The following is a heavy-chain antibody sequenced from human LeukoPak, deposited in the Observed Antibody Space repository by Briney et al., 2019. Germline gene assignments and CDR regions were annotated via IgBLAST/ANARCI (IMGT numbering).Heavy chain of an antibody. V-gene: IGHV1-69*02. CDR2: IIPILGIA. J-gene: IGHJ4*02. D-gene: IGHD6-13*01. Sequence: SVKVSCKASRGTFSSYTISWVRQAPGQGLEWMGRIIPILGIANYAQKFQGRVTITADKSTSTAYMELSSLRSEDTAVYYCARSSAGYSSNKLDYWGQGTLVTVSS. CDR3: ARSSAGYSSNKLDY. CDR1: RGTFSSYT.